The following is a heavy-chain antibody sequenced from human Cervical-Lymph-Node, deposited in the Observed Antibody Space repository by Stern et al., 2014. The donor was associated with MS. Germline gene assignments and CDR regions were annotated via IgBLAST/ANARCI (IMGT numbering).Heavy chain of an antibody. CDR1: RFTFRSYG. CDR3: AKDRRGGYNYLYGMDV. Sequence: QVQLVQSGGGVVQPGTSLRLSCTGSRFTFRSYGIHWVRQAPGKGLEWVAGTSYDGGNRQYEDSVKGRFTISRDNSKNTLYLHLNSLRPEDTGVYHCAKDRRGGYNYLYGMDVWGQGTTVTVS. J-gene: IGHJ6*02. D-gene: IGHD5-18*01. V-gene: IGHV3-30*18. CDR2: TSYDGGNR.